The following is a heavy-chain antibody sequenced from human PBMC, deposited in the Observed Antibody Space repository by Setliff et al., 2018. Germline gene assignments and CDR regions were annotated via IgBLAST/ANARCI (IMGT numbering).Heavy chain of an antibody. D-gene: IGHD3-10*01. J-gene: IGHJ4*02. CDR1: GFTFSPYA. V-gene: IGHV3-23*05. CDR3: FGAGTCSY. Sequence: GGSLRLSCAASGFTFSPYAMSWVRQAPGKGLEWVSTIYSGDRNTFYTDSVKGRFTISRDNAKNSLSLQMNNLRTEDTAVYYCFGAGTCSYWGQGTLVTVSS. CDR2: IYSGDRNT.